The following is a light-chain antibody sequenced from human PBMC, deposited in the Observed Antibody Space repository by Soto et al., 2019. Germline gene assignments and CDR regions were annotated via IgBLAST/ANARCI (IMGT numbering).Light chain of an antibody. J-gene: IGLJ2*01. CDR3: SSYAGSNNLV. Sequence: QSALTQPPSASGSPGQSVTISCTGTSSDVGGYNYVSWYQQHPGKAPKLMIYEVSKWPSGVPDRFSGSKSGNTASLTVSGLQAEDEADYYCSSYAGSNNLVFGGGTKL. V-gene: IGLV2-8*01. CDR2: EVS. CDR1: SSDVGGYNY.